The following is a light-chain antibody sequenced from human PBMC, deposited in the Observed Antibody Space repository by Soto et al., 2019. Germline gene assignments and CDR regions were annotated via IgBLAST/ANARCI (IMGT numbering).Light chain of an antibody. CDR3: QQYNTYSWT. CDR1: QSISSW. J-gene: IGKJ1*01. CDR2: DAS. Sequence: DIQMTQSPSTLSASVGDRVTITGRASQSISSWLAWYQQKPGKAPKLLIYDASSLESGVPSTFSGSRSGTEFTLTISSLQPDDFATYYCQQYNTYSWTVGQGTKVEMK. V-gene: IGKV1-5*01.